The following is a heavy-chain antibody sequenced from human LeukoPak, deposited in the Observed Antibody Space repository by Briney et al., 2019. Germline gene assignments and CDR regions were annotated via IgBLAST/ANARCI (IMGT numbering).Heavy chain of an antibody. CDR3: AKDSVVVPAAPGYFDY. D-gene: IGHD2-2*01. CDR1: GFTFSSYA. V-gene: IGHV3-23*01. CDR2: ISGSGGST. Sequence: GGSLRLSCAASGFTFSSYAMSWVRQAPGKGLEWGSAISGSGGSTYYADSVKGRFTISRDNSKNTLYLQMNSLRAEDTAVYYCAKDSVVVPAAPGYFDYWGQGTLVTVSS. J-gene: IGHJ4*02.